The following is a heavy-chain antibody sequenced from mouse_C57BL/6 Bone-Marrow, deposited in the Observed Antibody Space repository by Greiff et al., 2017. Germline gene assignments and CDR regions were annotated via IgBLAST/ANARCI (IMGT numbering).Heavy chain of an antibody. J-gene: IGHJ2*01. CDR1: GFNIKNTY. Sequence: EVQLQQSVAELVRPGASVKLSCTASGFNIKNTYMHWVKQRPEQGLEWIGRIDPANGNTKYAPKFPGKATITADTSSNTAYLQLSSLTSEDTAIYYCASPPGTSAYYFDYWGQGTTLTVSS. CDR2: IDPANGNT. D-gene: IGHD4-1*01. V-gene: IGHV14-3*01. CDR3: ASPPGTSAYYFDY.